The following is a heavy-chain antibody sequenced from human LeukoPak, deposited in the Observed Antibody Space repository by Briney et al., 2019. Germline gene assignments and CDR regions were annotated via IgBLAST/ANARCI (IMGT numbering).Heavy chain of an antibody. CDR3: ARVGYCSSTSCLTYFDY. CDR1: RYSFTSYW. J-gene: IGHJ4*02. CDR2: IYPGDSDT. D-gene: IGHD2-2*01. Sequence: GESLKISCKGSRYSFTSYWIAWVRQMPGKGLEWMGIIYPGDSDTKYSPSFQGQVTISADKSISTAYLQWSSLKASDTAMYYCARVGYCSSTSCLTYFDYWGQGTLVTVSS. V-gene: IGHV5-51*01.